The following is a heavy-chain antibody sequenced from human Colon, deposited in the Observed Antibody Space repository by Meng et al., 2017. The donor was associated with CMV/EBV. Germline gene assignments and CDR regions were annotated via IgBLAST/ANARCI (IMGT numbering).Heavy chain of an antibody. CDR1: GFSFSDAY. CDR2: IGRTGEAI. V-gene: IGHV3-11*01. D-gene: IGHD2-8*01. Sequence: GESLKISCAASGFSFSDAYLTWVRQAPGKGLEWIAYIGRTGEAIYYASSVEGRFTVSRDTAKNILYLQMDRLRADDTAVYFCARRPFCTNSVCAFDFWGQGDWVTVSS. J-gene: IGHJ4*02. CDR3: ARRPFCTNSVCAFDF.